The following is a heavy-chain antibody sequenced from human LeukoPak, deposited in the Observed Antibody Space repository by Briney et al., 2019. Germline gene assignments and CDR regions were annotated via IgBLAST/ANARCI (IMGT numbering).Heavy chain of an antibody. CDR3: AKTSGGIVAT. J-gene: IGHJ5*02. Sequence: SETLSLTCTVSGGSISSGSYYWSWIRQPAGKGLEWIGRIYTSGSTNYNPSLKSRVTISVDTSKNQFSLKLSSVTAADTAVYYCAKTSGGIVATWGQGTLVTVSS. V-gene: IGHV4-61*02. CDR1: GGSISSGSYY. CDR2: IYTSGST. D-gene: IGHD5-12*01.